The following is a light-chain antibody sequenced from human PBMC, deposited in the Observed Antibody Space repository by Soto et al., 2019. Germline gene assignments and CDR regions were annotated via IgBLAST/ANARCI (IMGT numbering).Light chain of an antibody. J-gene: IGKJ1*01. CDR3: QQYKTYST. V-gene: IGKV1-39*01. CDR1: QSISSY. Sequence: DIQMTQSPSSLSASVGDRVTITCRASQSISSYLNWYQQKPGKAPKLLIYAASSLQSGVPSRFSGSGSGTVFTLTISSLQPDDFATYYCQQYKTYSTFGQGTKVDIK. CDR2: AAS.